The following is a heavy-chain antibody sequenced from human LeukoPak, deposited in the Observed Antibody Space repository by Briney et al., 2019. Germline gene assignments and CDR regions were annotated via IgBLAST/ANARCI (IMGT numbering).Heavy chain of an antibody. D-gene: IGHD4-17*01. CDR2: IYCSGST. V-gene: IGHV4-59*01. CDR1: GGSISSYY. CDR3: AVSQIVYGDLTYFDY. J-gene: IGHJ4*02. Sequence: SETLSLTCTVSGGSISSYYWSWIRQPPGKGLEWIGYIYCSGSTNYNPSLKSRVTVSVDTSKNQFSLKLSSVTAADTAVYYCAVSQIVYGDLTYFDYWGQGTLVTVSS.